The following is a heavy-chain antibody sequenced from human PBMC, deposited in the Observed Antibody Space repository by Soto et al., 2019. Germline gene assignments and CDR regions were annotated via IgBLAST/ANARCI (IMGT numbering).Heavy chain of an antibody. J-gene: IGHJ4*02. Sequence: EVQLVESGGGLVQPGGSLRLSCAASGFNFNNYWMTWVRQAPGKGLEWVANLNQDGSEKYYVDSVKGRFSISRDNAKNSLYLQMNGLRAEDTAVYYCATYCSGGSCYSYDYWGQGTLVTVSS. CDR1: GFNFNNYW. V-gene: IGHV3-7*01. CDR2: LNQDGSEK. D-gene: IGHD2-15*01. CDR3: ATYCSGGSCYSYDY.